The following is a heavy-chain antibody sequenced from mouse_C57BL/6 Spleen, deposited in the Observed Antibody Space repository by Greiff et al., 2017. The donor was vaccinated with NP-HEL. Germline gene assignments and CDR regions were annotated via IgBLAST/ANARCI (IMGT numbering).Heavy chain of an antibody. CDR3: TRYGPPAWFAY. CDR2: FDSDHGGT. J-gene: IGHJ3*01. Sequence: LQPSGAALVRPGASVTLSCKASGYTFTDYVMHWGKQTPVHGLEWIGAFDSDHGGTSYNQKFKGKAILTADKASSTAYMELRSLTSEDSAVYYCTRYGPPAWFAYWGQGTLVTVSA. D-gene: IGHD1-1*01. CDR1: GYTFTDYV. V-gene: IGHV1-15*01.